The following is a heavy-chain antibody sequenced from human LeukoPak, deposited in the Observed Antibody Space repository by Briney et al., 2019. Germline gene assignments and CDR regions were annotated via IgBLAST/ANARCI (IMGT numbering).Heavy chain of an antibody. CDR2: VYYSGST. CDR3: ARRDYAAWFDP. J-gene: IGHJ5*02. Sequence: SETLSPTCNVSGDSITSGAFYWAWIRQSPGKGLEWIGNVYYSGSTQYNPSLRGRVSISMDKTKNQFSLNLNSVSVTDTAIYYCARRDYAAWFDPWGQGTLVTVSS. CDR1: GDSITSGAFY. D-gene: IGHD4/OR15-4a*01. V-gene: IGHV4-39*01.